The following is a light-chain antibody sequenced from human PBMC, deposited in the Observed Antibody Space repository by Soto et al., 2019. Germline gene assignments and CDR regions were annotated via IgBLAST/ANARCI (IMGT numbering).Light chain of an antibody. CDR2: AAS. CDR1: QAISSY. J-gene: IGKJ5*01. Sequence: DLPLTPAPAFLSASAGNRVPITCRASQAISSYLAWYQQKPGRAPKLLIYAASTLQSGVPSRFSGSGSGTEFTLTITSLQPEDFATYYCQQLNSFPITFGQGTRLEIK. CDR3: QQLNSFPIT. V-gene: IGKV1-9*01.